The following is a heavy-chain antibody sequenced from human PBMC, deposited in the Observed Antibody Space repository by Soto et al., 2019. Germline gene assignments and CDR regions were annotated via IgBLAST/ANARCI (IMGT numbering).Heavy chain of an antibody. D-gene: IGHD4-17*01. CDR1: GFTFSSYA. V-gene: IGHV3-30-3*01. J-gene: IGHJ4*02. Sequence: QVQLVESGGGVVQPGRSLRLSCAASGFTFSSYAMHWVRQAPGKGLEWVAVISYDGSNKYYADSVKGRFTISRDNSKNTLYLQMNSLRAEDTAVYYCARDGDPTPEPTVTTQNFDYWGQGTLVTVSS. CDR2: ISYDGSNK. CDR3: ARDGDPTPEPTVTTQNFDY.